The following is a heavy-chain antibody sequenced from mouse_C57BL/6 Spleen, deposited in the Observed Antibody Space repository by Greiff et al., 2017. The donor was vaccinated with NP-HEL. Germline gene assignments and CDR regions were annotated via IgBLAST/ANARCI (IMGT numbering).Heavy chain of an antibody. CDR3: ARGGYYYGSSYGFAY. Sequence: VQLQQSGPELVKPGASVKISCKASGYAFSSSWMNWVKQRPGKGLEWIGRIYPGDGDTNYNGKFKGKATLTADKSSSTAYMQLSSLTSEDSAVYFCARGGYYYGSSYGFAYWGQGTLVTVSA. CDR2: IYPGDGDT. CDR1: GYAFSSSW. J-gene: IGHJ3*01. D-gene: IGHD1-1*01. V-gene: IGHV1-82*01.